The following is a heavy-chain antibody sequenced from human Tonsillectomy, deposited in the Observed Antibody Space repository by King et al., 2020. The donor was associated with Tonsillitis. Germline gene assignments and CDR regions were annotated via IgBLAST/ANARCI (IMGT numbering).Heavy chain of an antibody. Sequence: QVQLQESGPGLVKPSETLSLTCTVSGGSISSYYWSWIRQRPGKGLEWIGYIYYSGSTNYNPSLKSRVTISVDTSKNQFSLKLSSVTAADTAVYYCARSAAVAGSAGAFDYWGQGTLVTVSS. CDR1: GGSISSYY. CDR2: IYYSGST. J-gene: IGHJ4*02. D-gene: IGHD6-19*01. CDR3: ARSAAVAGSAGAFDY. V-gene: IGHV4-59*01.